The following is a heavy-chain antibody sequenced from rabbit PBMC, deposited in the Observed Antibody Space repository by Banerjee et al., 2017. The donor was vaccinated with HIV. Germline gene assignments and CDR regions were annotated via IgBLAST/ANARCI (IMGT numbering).Heavy chain of an antibody. D-gene: IGHD6-1*01. Sequence: QQLVESGGGLVKPGASLTLTCKASGFSFSSGYDMTWVRQAPGKGLELIACMHASTGNTYYASWAKGRFTISKTSSTTVTLQMTSLTAADTATYFCARDLYYGGNAAYGYNLWGPGTLVTVS. CDR3: ARDLYYGGNAAYGYNL. J-gene: IGHJ4*01. V-gene: IGHV1S40*01. CDR1: GFSFSSGYD. CDR2: MHASTGNT.